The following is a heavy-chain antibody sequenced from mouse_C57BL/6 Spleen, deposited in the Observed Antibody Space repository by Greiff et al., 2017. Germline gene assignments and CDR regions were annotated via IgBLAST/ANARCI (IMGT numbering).Heavy chain of an antibody. J-gene: IGHJ2*01. CDR1: GFTFSSYG. CDR3: ARHDGSGHWYYFDY. D-gene: IGHD3-2*02. V-gene: IGHV5-6*02. Sequence: EVMLVESGGDLVKPGGSLKLSCAASGFTFSSYGMSWVRQTPDKRLEWVATISSGGSYTYYPDSVKGRFTISRDNAKNTLYLQMSSLKSEDTAMYYCARHDGSGHWYYFDYWGQGTTLTVSS. CDR2: ISSGGSYT.